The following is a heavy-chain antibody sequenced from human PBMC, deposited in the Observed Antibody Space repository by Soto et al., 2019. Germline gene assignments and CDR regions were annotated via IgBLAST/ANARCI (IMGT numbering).Heavy chain of an antibody. V-gene: IGHV3-49*04. J-gene: IGHJ4*02. CDR3: GRENIFWTDFDVYAIDN. D-gene: IGHD3-3*01. CDR1: GFTFGQYA. Sequence: GGSLRLSCTTSGFTFGQYAMSWVRQAPGKGLEWVGFIRSKAYSRTTEYAASVRGRFTISRDDSKNTAYLQMNSLKIDDTAVYFCGRENIFWTDFDVYAIDNWGQGTLVTVSS. CDR2: IRSKAYSRTT.